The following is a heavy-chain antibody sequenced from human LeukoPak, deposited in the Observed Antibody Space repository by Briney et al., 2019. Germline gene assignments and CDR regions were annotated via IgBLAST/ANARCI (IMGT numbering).Heavy chain of an antibody. CDR3: TTDGPGLVVPAAIPTGHYYMDV. CDR2: IKSKTDGGTT. J-gene: IGHJ6*03. V-gene: IGHV3-15*01. Sequence: GGSLRLSCAASGFTFSSYAMSWVRQAPGKGLEWVGRIKSKTDGGTTDYAAPVKGRFTISRDDSKNTLYLQMNSLKTEDTAVYYCTTDGPGLVVPAAIPTGHYYMDVWGKGTTVTVSS. D-gene: IGHD2-2*01. CDR1: GFTFSSYA.